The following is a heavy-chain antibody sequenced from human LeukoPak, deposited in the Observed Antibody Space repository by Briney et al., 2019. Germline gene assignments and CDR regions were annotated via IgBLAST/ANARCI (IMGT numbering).Heavy chain of an antibody. J-gene: IGHJ5*02. Sequence: SETLSLTCTVSGGSISSYYWSWIRQPPGKGLEWIGYIYYRGTTNYNPSLKSRVTISVDTSKNQFSLKLSSVTAADTAVYYCASEVYDSSGYYQGGWFDPWGQGTLVTVSS. V-gene: IGHV4-59*01. CDR3: ASEVYDSSGYYQGGWFDP. CDR1: GGSISSYY. CDR2: IYYRGTT. D-gene: IGHD3-22*01.